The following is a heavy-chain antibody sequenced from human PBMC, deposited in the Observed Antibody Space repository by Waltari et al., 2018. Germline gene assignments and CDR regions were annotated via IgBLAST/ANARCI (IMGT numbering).Heavy chain of an antibody. V-gene: IGHV4-59*08. J-gene: IGHJ4*02. CDR3: AARGSGSSTFDY. CDR2: THYTGTT. Sequence: QVQLQESGPGLVKPSETLSLTCTVSGASINSYYWSWIRQSPGKGLEWIGYTHYTGTTNYNPSLKSRLIMSVDTSKNQCSLRLSSVTATDTAVYYCAARGSGSSTFDYWGQGTLVTVSS. CDR1: GASINSYY. D-gene: IGHD6-6*01.